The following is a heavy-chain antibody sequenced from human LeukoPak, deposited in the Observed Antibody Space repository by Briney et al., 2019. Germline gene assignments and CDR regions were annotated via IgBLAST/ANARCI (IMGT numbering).Heavy chain of an antibody. CDR2: IWYDGSNK. V-gene: IGHV3-33*08. D-gene: IGHD3-10*01. Sequence: GGSLRLSCAASGFTFSSYGMHWVRQAPGKGLEWVAVIWYDGSNKYYADSVKGRFTISRDNSKNTLYLQMNSLRAEDTAVYYCARDHLITMVRGAYSRWFDPWGQGTLVTVSS. CDR1: GFTFSSYG. CDR3: ARDHLITMVRGAYSRWFDP. J-gene: IGHJ5*02.